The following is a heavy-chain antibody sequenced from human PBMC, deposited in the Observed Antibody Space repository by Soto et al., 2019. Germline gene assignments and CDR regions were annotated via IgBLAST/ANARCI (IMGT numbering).Heavy chain of an antibody. V-gene: IGHV5-10-1*01. CDR2: VDPSDSSA. CDR1: GYIFTNYW. CDR3: ARRSGEGGGWFDP. D-gene: IGHD3-10*01. J-gene: IGHJ5*02. Sequence: GESLKISCRASGYIFTNYWITWVRQMPGQGLERMGTVDPSDSSAVYSPSFQGHVTISVDEAINTVYLHWGSLKASDTAIYYCARRSGEGGGWFDPWGQGTLVTVS.